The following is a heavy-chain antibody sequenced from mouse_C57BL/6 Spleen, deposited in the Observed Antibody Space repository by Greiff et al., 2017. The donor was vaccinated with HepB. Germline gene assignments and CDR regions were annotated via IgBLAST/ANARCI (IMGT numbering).Heavy chain of an antibody. J-gene: IGHJ3*01. CDR2: IDPETGGT. D-gene: IGHD1-1*01. CDR1: GYTFTDYE. CDR3: TRGYCGSSYVGAY. V-gene: IGHV1-15*01. Sequence: QVQLKESGAELVRPGASVTLSCKASGYTFTDYEMHWVKQKPVHGLEWIGDIDPETGGTAYNEKFKGKAILTADKSSSTAYMELRSLTSEDSAVYYCTRGYCGSSYVGAYWGQGTLVTVSA.